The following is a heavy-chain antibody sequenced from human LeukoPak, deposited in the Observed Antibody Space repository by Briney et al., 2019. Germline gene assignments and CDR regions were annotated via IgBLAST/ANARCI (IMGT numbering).Heavy chain of an antibody. D-gene: IGHD5-18*01. Sequence: GGSLRLSCAASGFTFSSYWMSWVRQAPGKGLECVANIKQDGSEKYYVDSVKGRFTISRDNAKNSLYLQMNSLRAEDTAVYYCARDTAMVTGPYYYYYYMDVWGKGTTVTVSS. CDR2: IKQDGSEK. V-gene: IGHV3-7*01. J-gene: IGHJ6*03. CDR3: ARDTAMVTGPYYYYYYMDV. CDR1: GFTFSSYW.